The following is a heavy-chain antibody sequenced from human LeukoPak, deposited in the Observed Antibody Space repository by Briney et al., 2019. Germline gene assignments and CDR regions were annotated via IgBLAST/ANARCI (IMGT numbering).Heavy chain of an antibody. J-gene: IGHJ4*02. V-gene: IGHV3-74*01. CDR2: INSDGSST. CDR3: ARDRDGFNSFDY. Sequence: PGGSLRLSCAASGFTFSSYWMHWVRQAPGKGLMWVSRINSDGSSTSYADSVKGRFTISRDNAKNTLYLQMNSLRAEDTAVYYCARDRDGFNSFDYWRQGTLVTVSS. D-gene: IGHD5-24*01. CDR1: GFTFSSYW.